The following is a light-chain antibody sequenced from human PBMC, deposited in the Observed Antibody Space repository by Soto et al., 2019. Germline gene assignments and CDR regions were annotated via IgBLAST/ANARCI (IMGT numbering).Light chain of an antibody. CDR1: QTGSSKY. CDR3: QQYGNSVRT. Sequence: EIVLTQSPGTLSLSPGERATLSCRASQTGSSKYLAWHKQKPGQAPRLLIYAASSRASGIPDRFSGSGSGTDFTLTISRLEPEDFAVYYCQQYGNSVRTFGQGTKVDIK. CDR2: AAS. V-gene: IGKV3-20*01. J-gene: IGKJ1*01.